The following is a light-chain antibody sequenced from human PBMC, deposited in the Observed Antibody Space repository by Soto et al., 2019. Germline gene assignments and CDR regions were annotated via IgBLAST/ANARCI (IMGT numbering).Light chain of an antibody. CDR1: SSDVGGYNF. V-gene: IGLV2-14*01. Sequence: QSVLTQPASVSGSPGQSIAISCTGTSSDVGGYNFVSWYQQHPHKAPKLMISEVSNRPSGVSNRFSGSKSGNTASLTISGLQAEDEADYSCSSYTSSSTYVSGTGTKVTVL. CDR2: EVS. CDR3: SSYTSSSTYV. J-gene: IGLJ1*01.